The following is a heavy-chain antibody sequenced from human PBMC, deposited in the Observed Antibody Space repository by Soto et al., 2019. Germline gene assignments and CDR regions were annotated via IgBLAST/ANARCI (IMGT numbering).Heavy chain of an antibody. CDR3: ARLYASSSPRLDP. V-gene: IGHV5-10-1*01. CDR1: GHGFSNYW. J-gene: IGHJ5*02. Sequence: GECLSVLCTGYGHGFSNYWSTRHPRRPGKGLEWMGKIDPSDSYTNYGPSFEGHVTISADRSISTAYLQWGSLKVSDTAIYFCARLYASSSPRLDPWGQGTLVNASA. D-gene: IGHD6-6*01. CDR2: IDPSDSYT.